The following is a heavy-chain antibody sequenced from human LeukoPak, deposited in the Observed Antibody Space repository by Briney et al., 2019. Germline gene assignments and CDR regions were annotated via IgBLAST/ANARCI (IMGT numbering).Heavy chain of an antibody. J-gene: IGHJ4*02. D-gene: IGHD3-10*01. V-gene: IGHV3-30-3*01. CDR1: GFTFSRFP. Sequence: SGGSLRLSCAASGFTFSRFPMHWVRQAPGKGLEWVALISYDGSDKYYADSVKGRFTISRDMSKNTLYMQMNSLRAEDTAVYYCARNFHEGSGTHIYDFDYCDQGTLVTVSS. CDR3: ARNFHEGSGTHIYDFDY. CDR2: ISYDGSDK.